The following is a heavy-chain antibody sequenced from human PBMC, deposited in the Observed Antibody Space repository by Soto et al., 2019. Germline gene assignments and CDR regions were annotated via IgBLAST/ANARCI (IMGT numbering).Heavy chain of an antibody. D-gene: IGHD1-20*01. CDR2: MSGGVST. Sequence: EVQLLESGGGLVQPGGSLKLSCAASGFTFNNHAMTWARQAPGKGFEWVSAMSGGVSTYYADSVKGRFTISRDNSKNALYLQMNNVRLGDTAVYYCARDYNGNRNFDYWGQGTLVTVSS. CDR3: ARDYNGNRNFDY. V-gene: IGHV3-23*01. J-gene: IGHJ4*02. CDR1: GFTFNNHA.